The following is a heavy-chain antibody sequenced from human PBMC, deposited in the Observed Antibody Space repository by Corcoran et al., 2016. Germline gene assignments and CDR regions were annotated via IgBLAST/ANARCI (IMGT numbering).Heavy chain of an antibody. CDR3: ARVAFGPNDAFDI. V-gene: IGHV3-48*04. CDR1: GFTFSSYS. CDR2: ISSRSSTI. D-gene: IGHD3-16*01. Sequence: ELQLVESGGGWVQPGGSLRLSCAASGFTFSSYSMNWVGQAPGKGLEWVSYISSRSSTIYDADSVKGRFTISRDNAKNSLYLQMTSLRAEDTAVYYCARVAFGPNDAFDIWGQGTMVTVSS. J-gene: IGHJ3*02.